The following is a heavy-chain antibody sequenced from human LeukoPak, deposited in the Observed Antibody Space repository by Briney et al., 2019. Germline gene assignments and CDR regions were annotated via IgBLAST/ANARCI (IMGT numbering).Heavy chain of an antibody. CDR3: ATEYCSRTSCPKAGFDI. J-gene: IGHJ3*02. Sequence: PGRSLRLSCAASGFTFDDYAMHWVRQAPGKGLEWVSGINSNSDGIDYADSVKGRFTISRDNAKYSPYLQMNSLRAEDTAVYYCATEYCSRTSCPKAGFDIWGQGTMVTVSS. V-gene: IGHV3-9*01. CDR1: GFTFDDYA. CDR2: INSNSDGI. D-gene: IGHD2-2*01.